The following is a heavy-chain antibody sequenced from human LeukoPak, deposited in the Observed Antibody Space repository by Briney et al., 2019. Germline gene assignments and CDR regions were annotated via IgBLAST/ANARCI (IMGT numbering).Heavy chain of an antibody. CDR3: ARDRSSSWIFDY. V-gene: IGHV4-4*07. CDR2: IYTSGST. Sequence: XXYXSWIRQPAGKGLEWIGRIYTSGSTNYNPSLKSRVTMSVDTSKNQFSLKLSSVTAADTAVYYCARDRSSSWIFDYWGQGTLVTVSS. J-gene: IGHJ4*02. CDR1: XXY. D-gene: IGHD6-13*01.